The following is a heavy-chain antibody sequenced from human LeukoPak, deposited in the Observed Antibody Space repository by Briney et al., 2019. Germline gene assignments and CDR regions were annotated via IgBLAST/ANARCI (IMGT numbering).Heavy chain of an antibody. Sequence: PGGSLRLSCAASGFTFSSYSMNWVRQAPGKGLEWVSSISSSSSYIYYADSVKGRFTISRDNAKNSLYLQMNSLRAEDTAVYYCARDADRYCSGGSCSNLDYWGQGTLVTVSS. V-gene: IGHV3-21*01. D-gene: IGHD2-15*01. CDR1: GFTFSSYS. J-gene: IGHJ4*02. CDR3: ARDADRYCSGGSCSNLDY. CDR2: ISSSSSYI.